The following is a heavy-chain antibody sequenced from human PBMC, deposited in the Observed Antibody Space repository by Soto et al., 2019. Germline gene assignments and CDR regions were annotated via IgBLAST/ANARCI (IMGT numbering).Heavy chain of an antibody. CDR1: GGTFSRYG. V-gene: IGHV1-69*01. CDR3: ARTYYQWEALHYFDF. Sequence: QVQLVQSGAEVKKPGFSVKVSCTASGGTFSRYGFTWVRQAPGQGFQWMGGIIPIFGTTHYEQNFQGRLSITADESTSTVYMELSSLRSDDTAIYSCARTYYQWEALHYFDFWGQGTLVTVPS. D-gene: IGHD1-26*01. J-gene: IGHJ4*02. CDR2: IIPIFGTT.